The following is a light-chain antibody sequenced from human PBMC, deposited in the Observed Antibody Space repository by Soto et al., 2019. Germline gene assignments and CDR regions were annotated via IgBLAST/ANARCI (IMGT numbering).Light chain of an antibody. Sequence: QSALTQPASVSGSPGQSITLSCTGTSSDIGAYNFVSWYQQHPGKAPKLMLYDVNIRPSGVSNRFSGSKSGNTASLTISGLQSEDEADYYCTSWTTSTTRIFGGGTTLTVL. CDR3: TSWTTSTTRI. V-gene: IGLV2-14*03. CDR2: DVN. CDR1: SSDIGAYNF. J-gene: IGLJ2*01.